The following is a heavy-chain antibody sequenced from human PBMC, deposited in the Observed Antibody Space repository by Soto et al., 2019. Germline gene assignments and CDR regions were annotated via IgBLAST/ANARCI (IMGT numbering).Heavy chain of an antibody. CDR3: AIESRKSSTHGMDV. CDR1: GFDFSDVY. CDR2: ISGSGTII. V-gene: IGHV3-11*01. D-gene: IGHD6-6*01. J-gene: IGHJ6*02. Sequence: QVHVVQSGGGLVKPGGSLRLSCAASGFDFSDVYMSWIRQAPGKGLEWVAYISGSGTIIFYSDSVKGRFSISRGDPNNSVFLPMDSLRVDDTAVYYCAIESRKSSTHGMDVWGQGTTVTVSS.